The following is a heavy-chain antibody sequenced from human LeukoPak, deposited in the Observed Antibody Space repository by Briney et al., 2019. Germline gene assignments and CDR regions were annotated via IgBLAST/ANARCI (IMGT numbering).Heavy chain of an antibody. Sequence: SETLSLTCAVYGGSFSGYYWSWIRQPPGKGLEWIGEINHSGSTNYNPSLKSRVTISVDTSKNQFSLKLSSVTAADTAVYYCARVRYYGSGSYHRSYYYMDVWGKGTTVTVSS. CDR2: INHSGST. V-gene: IGHV4-34*01. CDR1: GGSFSGYY. J-gene: IGHJ6*03. D-gene: IGHD3-10*01. CDR3: ARVRYYGSGSYHRSYYYMDV.